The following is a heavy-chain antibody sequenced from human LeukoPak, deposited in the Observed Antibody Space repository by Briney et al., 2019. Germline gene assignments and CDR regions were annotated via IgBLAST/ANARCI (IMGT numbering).Heavy chain of an antibody. CDR3: ARDLGIVGATTKYYFDY. V-gene: IGHV1-69*05. J-gene: IGHJ4*02. CDR2: IIPIFGTA. CDR1: RGTLSSYT. D-gene: IGHD1-26*01. Sequence: WVNVSPKASRGTLSSYTISWVRQAPGQGLEWMGGIIPIFGTANYAQRFQGRVTITTDESTSTASMELSSLRSEDTAVYYCARDLGIVGATTKYYFDYWGQGTLVTVSS.